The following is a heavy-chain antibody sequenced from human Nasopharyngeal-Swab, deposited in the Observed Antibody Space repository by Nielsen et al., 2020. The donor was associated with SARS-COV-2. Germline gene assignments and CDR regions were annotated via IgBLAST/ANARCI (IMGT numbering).Heavy chain of an antibody. CDR3: ATDSSGYHDAFDI. Sequence: WVRQAPGQGLEWMGWMNPNSDNTDYAQKFQGRVTMTRNTSISTAYMELSSLRSEDTAVYYCATDSSGYHDAFDIWGEGTMVTVSS. CDR2: MNPNSDNT. V-gene: IGHV1-8*01. D-gene: IGHD3-22*01. J-gene: IGHJ3*02.